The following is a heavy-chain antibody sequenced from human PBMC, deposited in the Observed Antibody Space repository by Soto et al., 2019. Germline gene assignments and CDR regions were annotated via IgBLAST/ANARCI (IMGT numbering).Heavy chain of an antibody. CDR2: INPSGGST. CDR3: ARDPTLPFYDFWSGYYYGMDV. J-gene: IGHJ6*02. V-gene: IGHV1-46*01. D-gene: IGHD3-3*01. Sequence: GASVKVSCKASGCTFTSYYMHWVRQAPGQGLEWMGIINPSGGSTSYAQKFQGRVTMTRDTSTSTVYMELSSLRSEDTAVYYCARDPTLPFYDFWSGYYYGMDVWGQGTTVTVSS. CDR1: GCTFTSYY.